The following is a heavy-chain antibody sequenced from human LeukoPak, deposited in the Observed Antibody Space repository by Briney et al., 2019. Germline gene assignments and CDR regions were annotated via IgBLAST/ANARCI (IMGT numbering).Heavy chain of an antibody. J-gene: IGHJ6*03. Sequence: GVSLRLSCAASGFTLNSNYMGGVRQAPRKGLEGVSIIYSCGSTYYPDSVTGRFTISIDNSKNTLYLPMNSLRAEDTAVYYCASGSGSYRTPYYYMDVWGKGTTVTVSS. V-gene: IGHV3-53*01. CDR1: GFTLNSNY. CDR3: ASGSGSYRTPYYYMDV. CDR2: IYSCGST. D-gene: IGHD3-10*01.